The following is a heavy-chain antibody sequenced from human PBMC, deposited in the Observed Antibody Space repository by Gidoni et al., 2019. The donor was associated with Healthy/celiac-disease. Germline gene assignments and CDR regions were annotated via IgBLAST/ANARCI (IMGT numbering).Heavy chain of an antibody. CDR2: IYYSGST. Sequence: QLQLQESGPGLVKPSETLSLTCTVSGGSISSSSYYWGWIRQPPGKGLEWIGSIYYSGSTYYNPSLKSRVTISVDTSKNQFSLKLSSVTAADTAMYYCARTTPDPATRKYSSSSDYYYGMDVWGQGTTVTVSS. CDR3: ARTTPDPATRKYSSSSDYYYGMDV. D-gene: IGHD6-6*01. CDR1: GGSISSSSYY. V-gene: IGHV4-39*01. J-gene: IGHJ6*02.